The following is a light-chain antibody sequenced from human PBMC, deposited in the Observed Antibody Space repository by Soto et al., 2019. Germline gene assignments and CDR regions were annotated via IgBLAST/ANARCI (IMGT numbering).Light chain of an antibody. Sequence: HSALTQPPSVSGAPGQRVTISCTGSSSNIGAGYDVHWYQQLPGTAPKLLIYGNSNRPSGVPDRFSGSKSGTSASLAITGVQAEDEADYYCQSYDSSLSGVVFGGGTKVTVL. J-gene: IGLJ2*01. CDR1: SSNIGAGYD. V-gene: IGLV1-40*01. CDR2: GNS. CDR3: QSYDSSLSGVV.